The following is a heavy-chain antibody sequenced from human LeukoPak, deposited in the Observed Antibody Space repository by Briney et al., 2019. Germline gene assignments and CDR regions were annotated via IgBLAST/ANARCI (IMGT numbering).Heavy chain of an antibody. CDR2: ISGSGGST. J-gene: IGHJ4*02. CDR3: AKERDVGYCTNGVCYNRGFDY. CDR1: GFTFSSYA. Sequence: GGSLRLSCAAFGFTFSSYAMSWVRQAPGKGLEWVSAISGSGGSTYYADSVKGRFTISRDNSKNTLYLQMNSLRAEDTAVYYCAKERDVGYCTNGVCYNRGFDYWGQGTLVTVSS. D-gene: IGHD2-8*01. V-gene: IGHV3-23*01.